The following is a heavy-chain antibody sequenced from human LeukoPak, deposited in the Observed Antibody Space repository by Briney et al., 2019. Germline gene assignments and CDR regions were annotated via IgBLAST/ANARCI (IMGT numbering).Heavy chain of an antibody. CDR3: AREGFGELNY. V-gene: IGHV3-53*01. D-gene: IGHD3-10*01. Sequence: GGSLRLSCAASGFTVTSKYMSWVRQAPGKGLEWVSVLYSDGRTYYADSVKGRFTISRDNSKNTLYLQMNSLRVEGTAVYYCAREGFGELNYWGQGTLVTVSS. CDR1: GFTVTSKY. J-gene: IGHJ4*02. CDR2: LYSDGRT.